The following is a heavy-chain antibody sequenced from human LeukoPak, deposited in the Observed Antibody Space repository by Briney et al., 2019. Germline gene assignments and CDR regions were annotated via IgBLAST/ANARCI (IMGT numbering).Heavy chain of an antibody. CDR3: AKDPSIAVAGAFDY. CDR1: GFTFSSYA. J-gene: IGHJ4*02. V-gene: IGHV3-23*01. Sequence: GGSLRLSCAASGFTFSSYAMSWVRQAPGKGLEWVSAISGSGGSTYYADSVKGRSTISRDNSKNTLYLQMNSLRAEDTAVYYCAKDPSIAVAGAFDYWGQGTLVTVSS. CDR2: ISGSGGST. D-gene: IGHD6-19*01.